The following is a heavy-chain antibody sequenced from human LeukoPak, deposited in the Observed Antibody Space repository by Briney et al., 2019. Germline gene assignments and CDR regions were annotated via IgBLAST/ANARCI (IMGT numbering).Heavy chain of an antibody. CDR3: ARDGSVSPYYYYYMDV. J-gene: IGHJ6*03. CDR1: GFTFSSYA. V-gene: IGHV3-64*01. D-gene: IGHD2-8*01. CDR2: ISSNGGST. Sequence: GGSPRLSCAASGFTFSSYAMHWVRQAPGKGLEYVSAISSNGGSTYYANSVKGRFTISRDNSKNTLYLQMGSLRAEDMAVYYCARDGSVSPYYYYYMDVWGKGTTVTVSS.